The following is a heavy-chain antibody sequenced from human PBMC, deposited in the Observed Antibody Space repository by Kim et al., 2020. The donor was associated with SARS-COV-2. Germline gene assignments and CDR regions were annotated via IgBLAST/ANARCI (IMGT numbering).Heavy chain of an antibody. CDR2: ISYDGSNK. D-gene: IGHD3-3*01. CDR1: GFTFSSYA. V-gene: IGHV3-30-3*01. J-gene: IGHJ4*02. Sequence: GGSLRLSCAASGFTFSSYAMHWVRQAPGKGLEWVAVISYDGSNKYYADSVKGRFTISRDNSKNTLYLQMNSLRAEDTAVYYCARGGYDFWSGYPDYWGQGTLVTVSS. CDR3: ARGGYDFWSGYPDY.